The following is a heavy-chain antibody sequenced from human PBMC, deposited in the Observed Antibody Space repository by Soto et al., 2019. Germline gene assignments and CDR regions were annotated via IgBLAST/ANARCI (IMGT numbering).Heavy chain of an antibody. V-gene: IGHV1-69*13. J-gene: IGHJ6*02. CDR3: ALYDGYYYYGTDV. Sequence: AASVKVSCKASGGTFSSYAISWVRQAPGQGLEWMGGIIPIFGTANYAQKFQGRVTITADESTSTAYMELSSLRSEDTAVYYCALYDGYYYYGTDVCGQGTTVTVSS. D-gene: IGHD3-16*01. CDR1: GGTFSSYA. CDR2: IIPIFGTA.